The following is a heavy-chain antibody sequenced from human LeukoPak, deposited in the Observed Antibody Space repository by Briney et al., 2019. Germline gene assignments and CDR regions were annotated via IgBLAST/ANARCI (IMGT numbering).Heavy chain of an antibody. CDR3: AKRGRYYFDQ. CDR2: ITASGGT. Sequence: ETGGSLRLSRAASGFTFSSYAMSWVRQAPGKGLEWVSTITASGGTYYADSLKGRFTISRDTSKNTLYLQINSLRAEDTAVYHCAKRGRYYFDQWGQGTLVTVSS. V-gene: IGHV3-23*01. CDR1: GFTFSSYA. J-gene: IGHJ4*02.